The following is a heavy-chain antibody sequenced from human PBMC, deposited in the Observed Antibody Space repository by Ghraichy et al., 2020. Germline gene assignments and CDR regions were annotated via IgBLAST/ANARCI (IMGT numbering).Heavy chain of an antibody. V-gene: IGHV3-21*01. CDR1: GFTFSSYS. Sequence: GGSLRLSCAASGFTFSSYSMNWVRQAPGKGLEWVSSISSSSSYIYYADSVKGRFTISRDNAKNSLYLQMNSLRAEDTAVYYCAREPSNWGSPDYYYYMDVWGKGTTVTVSS. D-gene: IGHD7-27*01. CDR2: ISSSSSYI. CDR3: AREPSNWGSPDYYYYMDV. J-gene: IGHJ6*03.